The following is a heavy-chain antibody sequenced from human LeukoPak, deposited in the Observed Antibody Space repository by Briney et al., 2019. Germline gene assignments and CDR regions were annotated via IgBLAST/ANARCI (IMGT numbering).Heavy chain of an antibody. V-gene: IGHV3-23*01. J-gene: IGHJ4*02. Sequence: GGSLRLSCAASGFTFSSYAMSWVRQAPGKGLEWVSAISGSGGSTYYADSVKGRFTISRDNSKNTLYLQMNSLRAEDTAVYYCAKDQSSGWYAYPTYYFDYWGQGTLVTVSS. CDR1: GFTFSSYA. D-gene: IGHD6-19*01. CDR2: ISGSGGST. CDR3: AKDQSSGWYAYPTYYFDY.